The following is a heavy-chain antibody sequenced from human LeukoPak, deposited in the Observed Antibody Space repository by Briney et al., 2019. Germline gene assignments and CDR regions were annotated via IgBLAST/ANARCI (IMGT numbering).Heavy chain of an antibody. J-gene: IGHJ5*02. D-gene: IGHD3-22*01. CDR2: IYYSGST. Sequence: SETLSLTCAVYGGSVSGYYWSWIRQPPGKGLEWIGYIYYSGSTNYNPSLKSRVTISVDTSKNQFSLKLSSVTAADTAVYYCARGLTYYYDSSLIEGWFDPWGQGTLVTVSS. V-gene: IGHV4-59*02. CDR3: ARGLTYYYDSSLIEGWFDP. CDR1: GGSVSGYY.